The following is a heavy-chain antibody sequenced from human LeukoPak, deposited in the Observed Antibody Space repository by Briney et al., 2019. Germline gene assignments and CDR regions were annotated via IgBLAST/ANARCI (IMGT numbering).Heavy chain of an antibody. CDR3: AISTGVTRRDFDY. J-gene: IGHJ4*02. CDR1: GGSISSSNW. V-gene: IGHV4-4*02. CDR2: IYHSGST. Sequence: SETLSLTCAVSGGSISSSNWWSWVRQPPGKGLEWIGEIYHSGSTNYNPSLKSRVTISVDKSKNQFSLKLSSVTAADTAVYYCAISTGVTRRDFDYWGQGTLVTVSS. D-gene: IGHD2-21*02.